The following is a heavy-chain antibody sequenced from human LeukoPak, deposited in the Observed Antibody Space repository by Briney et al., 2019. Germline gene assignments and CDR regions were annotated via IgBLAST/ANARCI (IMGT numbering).Heavy chain of an antibody. CDR2: MSAYNGNT. Sequence: GASVKVSCKASGYTFTSYGISWVRQAPGQGLEWMGWMSAYNGNTNYAQKLQGRVTMTTDTSTSTAYMELRSLRFDDTAVYYCARYNFGGGLRHTRWGQGTLVTVSS. CDR3: ARYNFGGGLRHTR. J-gene: IGHJ4*02. D-gene: IGHD3-3*01. CDR1: GYTFTSYG. V-gene: IGHV1-18*04.